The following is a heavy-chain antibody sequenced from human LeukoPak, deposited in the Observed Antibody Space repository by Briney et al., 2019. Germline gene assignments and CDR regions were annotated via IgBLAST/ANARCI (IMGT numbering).Heavy chain of an antibody. J-gene: IGHJ4*02. CDR1: GGTSNSHA. V-gene: IGHV1-69*04. CDR3: ATMNDGGGYQWGDFFDF. D-gene: IGHD3-22*01. CDR2: IIPNLGTT. Sequence: GASVKVSCKASGGTSNSHAISWVRQAPGQGLEWMGRIIPNLGTTNRAQSFQDRVTLTADKSTNTAYMELTSLTSDDTAVYYCATMNDGGGYQWGDFFDFWGQGTLVTVSS.